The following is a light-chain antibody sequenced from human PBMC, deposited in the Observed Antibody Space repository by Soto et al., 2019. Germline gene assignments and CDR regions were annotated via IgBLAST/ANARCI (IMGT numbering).Light chain of an antibody. Sequence: EIVMTQSPATLSVSPGERVTLSCRASQSLTRNLAWYQHKPGQSPRLLMFRTSNRATGIPDRFSGSGSGTDFTLTISRLEPEDFAVYYCHQYGISPFGGGTKVDIK. CDR1: QSLTRN. J-gene: IGKJ4*01. CDR3: HQYGISP. CDR2: RTS. V-gene: IGKV3-20*01.